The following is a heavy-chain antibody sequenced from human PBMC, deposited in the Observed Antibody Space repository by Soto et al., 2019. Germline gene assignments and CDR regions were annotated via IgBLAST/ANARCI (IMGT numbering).Heavy chain of an antibody. V-gene: IGHV3-53*01. CDR1: GFTVSSNY. CDR2: IYSGGST. J-gene: IGHJ4*02. Sequence: QPGGSLRLSCAASGFTVSSNYMSWVRQAPGKGLEWVSVIYSGGSTYYADSVKGRFTISRDNSKNTLYLQMNSLRAEDTAVYYCAREAYYYGSGSYYTDYWGQGTLVTSPQ. D-gene: IGHD3-10*01. CDR3: AREAYYYGSGSYYTDY.